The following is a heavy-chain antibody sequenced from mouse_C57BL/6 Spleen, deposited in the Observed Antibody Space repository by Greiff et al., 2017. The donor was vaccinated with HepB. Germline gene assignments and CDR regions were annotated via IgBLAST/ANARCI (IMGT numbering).Heavy chain of an antibody. V-gene: IGHV1-82*01. D-gene: IGHD2-3*01. CDR1: GYAFSSSW. Sequence: QVQLQQSGPELVKPGASVKISCKASGYAFSSSWMNWVKQRPGKGLEWIGRIYPGDGDTNYNGKFKGKATLTADKSSSTAYMQLSSLTSEDSAVYFCARRGFDDGYPYYFDYWGQGTTLTVSS. CDR2: IYPGDGDT. J-gene: IGHJ2*01. CDR3: ARRGFDDGYPYYFDY.